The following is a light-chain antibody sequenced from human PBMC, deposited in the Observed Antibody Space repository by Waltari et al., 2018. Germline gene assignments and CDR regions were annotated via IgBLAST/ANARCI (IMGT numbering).Light chain of an antibody. Sequence: EIVLTQSPGTLSLSPGATATLSCRASQRVSRALVWYQQKPGQAPRLLIYDASRRAPGIPDRFSGSGSGTDFSLTISRLEPEDFAVYYCQKYERLPATFGQGTKVEIK. V-gene: IGKV3-20*01. J-gene: IGKJ1*01. CDR1: QRVSRA. CDR3: QKYERLPAT. CDR2: DAS.